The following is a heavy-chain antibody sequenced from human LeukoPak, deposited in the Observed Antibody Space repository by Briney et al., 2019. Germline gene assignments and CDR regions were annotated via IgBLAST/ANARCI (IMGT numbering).Heavy chain of an antibody. CDR3: ARLDYGDFGFDY. J-gene: IGHJ4*02. D-gene: IGHD4-17*01. CDR1: GGSISSGNFY. CDR2: ISDSGNT. V-gene: IGHV4-39*02. Sequence: SETLSLTCTVSGGSISSGNFYWAWVRQPPGKGLHWIGSISDSGNTFYNPSLKSRVTILVDTSKNHFSLKLSSVTAADTAMYFCARLDYGDFGFDYWGQGTLVTVSS.